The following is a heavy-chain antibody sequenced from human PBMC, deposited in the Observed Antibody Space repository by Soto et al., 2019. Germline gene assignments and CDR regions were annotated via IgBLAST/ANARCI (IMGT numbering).Heavy chain of an antibody. CDR2: ISGSGDNT. CDR3: AIDHASGAHRDRYDP. J-gene: IGHJ5*02. CDR1: GFTFSGFTFSSYA. V-gene: IGHV3-23*01. Sequence: GGSLRLSCAASGFTFSGFTFSSYAMSWVRQAPGKGLEWVSSISGSGDNTYYADSVKGRFTISRDNSKNTLSLQMNSLRADDTAVYYCAIDHASGAHRDRYDPWSQGTLVTGSA.